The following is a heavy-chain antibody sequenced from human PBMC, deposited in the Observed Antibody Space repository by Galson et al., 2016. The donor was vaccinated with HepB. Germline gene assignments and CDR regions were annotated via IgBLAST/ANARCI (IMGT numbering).Heavy chain of an antibody. J-gene: IGHJ6*02. Sequence: LRLSCAASGFTFSDYGMHWVRQAPGKGLEWVAVISDDEVSKHYADSVKGRFTISRDNSKNMLYLQLNSLRIEDTAVYFCARPRRWTYYYYGMDVWGQGTTVTVSS. CDR1: GFTFSDYG. CDR2: ISDDEVSK. D-gene: IGHD3/OR15-3a*01. CDR3: ARPRRWTYYYYGMDV. V-gene: IGHV3-30*03.